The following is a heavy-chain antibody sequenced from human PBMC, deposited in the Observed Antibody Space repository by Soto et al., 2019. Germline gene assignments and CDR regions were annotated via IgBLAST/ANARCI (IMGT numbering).Heavy chain of an antibody. D-gene: IGHD5-18*01. V-gene: IGHV3-23*01. CDR2: ISGSGGST. Sequence: PGGSLRLSCAASGFTFSSYAMSWVRQAPGKGLEWVSAISGSGGSTYYADSVKGRFTISRDNSKNTLYLQMSSLRAEDTAVYYCAKLPSGGYSYGSNYFDYWGQGTLVTVSS. J-gene: IGHJ4*02. CDR3: AKLPSGGYSYGSNYFDY. CDR1: GFTFSSYA.